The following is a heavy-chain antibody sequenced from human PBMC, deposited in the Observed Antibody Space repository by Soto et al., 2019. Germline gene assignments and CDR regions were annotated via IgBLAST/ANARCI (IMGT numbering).Heavy chain of an antibody. J-gene: IGHJ4*02. V-gene: IGHV4-59*01. Sequence: TSETLSLTCTVSGGSISSYYWSWIRQPPGKGLEWIGSISYSGSTNYNPSLKSRVTISVDTSKNQFSLKLSPLTAADTAVYYCARDGGYDSSGYYYFDYWDQGTLLTVSS. CDR3: ARDGGYDSSGYYYFDY. CDR2: ISYSGST. D-gene: IGHD3-22*01. CDR1: GGSISSYY.